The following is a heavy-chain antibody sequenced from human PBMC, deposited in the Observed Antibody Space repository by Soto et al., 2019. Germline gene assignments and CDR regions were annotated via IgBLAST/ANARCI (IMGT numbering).Heavy chain of an antibody. D-gene: IGHD2-15*01. CDR3: ARSGSVAATLGMDV. Sequence: HPGGSLRLSCAASGFTFSSYAMHWVRQAPGKGLEWLAVISYDGSNKYYADSVKGRFTISRDNSKNTLYLQMNSLRAEDTAVYYCARSGSVAATLGMDVWGQGTTGTVSS. V-gene: IGHV3-30-3*01. CDR2: ISYDGSNK. CDR1: GFTFSSYA. J-gene: IGHJ6*02.